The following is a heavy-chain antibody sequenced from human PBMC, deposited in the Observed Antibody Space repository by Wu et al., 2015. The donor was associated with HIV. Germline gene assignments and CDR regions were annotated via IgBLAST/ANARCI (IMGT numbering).Heavy chain of an antibody. Sequence: QVKLVQSEAEVKSPGSSVKVSCKASGGTFSRNAVSWVRQAPGQGLQWMGGIIPFFGIANYAQNFKGRVTITVDDSSNTAFMQLNSLTSDDTGVYYCASRPRDVWSIGLQHWGQGTLVIVSS. CDR3: ASRPRDVWSIGLQH. CDR2: IIPFFGIA. D-gene: IGHD2-8*02. J-gene: IGHJ1*01. V-gene: IGHV1-69*12. CDR1: GGTFSRNA.